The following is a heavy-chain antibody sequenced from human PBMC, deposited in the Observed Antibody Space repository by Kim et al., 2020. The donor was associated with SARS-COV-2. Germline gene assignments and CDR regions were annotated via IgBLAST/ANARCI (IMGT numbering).Heavy chain of an antibody. D-gene: IGHD2-21*02. CDR3: ARSPVVVTAIHYYYYGMD. Sequence: SETLSLTCTVSGGSISSYYWSWIRQPPGKGLEWIGYIYYSGSTNYNPSLKSRVTISVDTSKNQFSLKLSSVTAADTAVYYCARSPVVVTAIHYYYYGMD. V-gene: IGHV4-59*01. CDR2: IYYSGST. J-gene: IGHJ6*01. CDR1: GGSISSYY.